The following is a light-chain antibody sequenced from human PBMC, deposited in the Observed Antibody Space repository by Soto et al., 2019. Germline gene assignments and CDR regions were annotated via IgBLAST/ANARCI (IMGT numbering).Light chain of an antibody. V-gene: IGKV3D-20*02. J-gene: IGKJ5*01. CDR1: QRVSSSS. Sequence: IILSQSPATLSLSPGERATLSCRASQRVSSSSLAWYQHKPGQAPSLLIYGASRRATGIPDRFSGSGSGTDFTLTISSLEPEDFALYYCQHRSNWPTFGQGTRLEIK. CDR3: QHRSNWPT. CDR2: GAS.